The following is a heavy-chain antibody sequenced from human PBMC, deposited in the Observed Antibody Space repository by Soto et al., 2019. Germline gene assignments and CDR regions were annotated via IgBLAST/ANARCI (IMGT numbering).Heavy chain of an antibody. D-gene: IGHD2-8*02. CDR3: ARGSYWLDAFDI. J-gene: IGHJ3*02. Sequence: ASVKVSCKASGYTFTSYDINWVRQATGQGLEWMGWMNPNSGNTGYAQKFQGRVTMTRNTSISTAYMELSSLRSEDTAVYYCARGSYWLDAFDIWGQGTMVTVSS. V-gene: IGHV1-8*01. CDR1: GYTFTSYD. CDR2: MNPNSGNT.